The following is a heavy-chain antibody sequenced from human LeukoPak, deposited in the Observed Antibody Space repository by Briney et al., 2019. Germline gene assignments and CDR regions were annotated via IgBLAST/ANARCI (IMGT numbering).Heavy chain of an antibody. Sequence: ESGPTLVKPTQTLTLTCTLSGFSLSTSGVGVGWIRQPPGKAPEWLALIYWNDDKRYSPSLKSRLTITKDTSKNQVVLTMANMDPVDTATYYCARSSSSWYDFDYWGQGTLVTVSS. V-gene: IGHV2-5*01. D-gene: IGHD6-13*01. CDR2: IYWNDDK. CDR3: ARSSSSWYDFDY. CDR1: GFSLSTSGVG. J-gene: IGHJ4*02.